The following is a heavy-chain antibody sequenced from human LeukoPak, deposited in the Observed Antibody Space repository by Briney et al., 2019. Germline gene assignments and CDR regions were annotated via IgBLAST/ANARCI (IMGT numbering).Heavy chain of an antibody. CDR1: GFTFSSYA. Sequence: PGGSLRLSCAASGFTFSSYAMHWVRQAPGKGLEWVAVISYDGSNKYYADSVKGRFTISGDNSKNTLYLQMNSLRAEDTAVYYCARGRYSSGWDDPRIDYWGQGTLVTVSS. J-gene: IGHJ4*02. CDR2: ISYDGSNK. V-gene: IGHV3-30-3*01. D-gene: IGHD6-19*01. CDR3: ARGRYSSGWDDPRIDY.